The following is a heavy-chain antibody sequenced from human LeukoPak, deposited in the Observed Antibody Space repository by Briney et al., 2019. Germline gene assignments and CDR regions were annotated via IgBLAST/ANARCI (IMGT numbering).Heavy chain of an antibody. CDR2: VRSKANSYAT. D-gene: IGHD3-16*01. Sequence: PGGTLRLSCAASGLTFSGSAMHWVRQASGKGLEWVGRVRSKANSYATAYAASEKGRFTITRDDSKNTAYVQMNSLKTEDTAVYSFTSRGRHDAFDIWGQGTMVTVSS. V-gene: IGHV3-73*01. J-gene: IGHJ3*02. CDR1: GLTFSGSA. CDR3: TSRGRHDAFDI.